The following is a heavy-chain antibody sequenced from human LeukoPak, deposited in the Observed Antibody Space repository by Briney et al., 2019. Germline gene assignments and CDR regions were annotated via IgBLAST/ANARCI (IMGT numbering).Heavy chain of an antibody. CDR3: ARVVAAAAWLDP. Sequence: SETLSLTCTVSGASITTYNWAWIRQPPGKGLEWIGYIYYSGSTKYNPSLKSRVTTSVDTSKKQFSLKVSSVTAADTALYYCARVVAAAAWLDPWGQGIPVTVSP. J-gene: IGHJ5*02. D-gene: IGHD6-13*01. CDR1: GASITTYN. CDR2: IYYSGST. V-gene: IGHV4-59*01.